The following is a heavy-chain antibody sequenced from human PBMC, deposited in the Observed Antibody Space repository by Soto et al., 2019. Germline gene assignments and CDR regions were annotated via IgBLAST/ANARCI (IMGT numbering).Heavy chain of an antibody. CDR1: GGSISSGDYY. CDR2: IYYSGST. CDR3: ARRHYGSGRAILFYYYYGMDV. D-gene: IGHD3-10*01. J-gene: IGHJ6*02. V-gene: IGHV4-30-4*01. Sequence: SETLSLTCTVSGGSISSGDYYWSWIRQPPGKGLEWIGYIYYSGSTYYNPTLKGRVTISVDTSKNQFSLKLSSVTAADTAVYYCARRHYGSGRAILFYYYYGMDVWGQGTTVTVSS.